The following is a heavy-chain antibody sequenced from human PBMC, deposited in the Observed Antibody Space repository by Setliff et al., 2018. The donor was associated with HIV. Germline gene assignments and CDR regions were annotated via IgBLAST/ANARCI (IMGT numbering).Heavy chain of an antibody. Sequence: GASVKVSCKASGYTFTRNGISWVRQAPGQGLEWMGWISAYNGNTNYAQKLQGRVTMTTDTSTSTAYMELRSLRCDDTAVYYCARARITMVRGVHRRGDYYYYMDVWGKGTTVTVS. CDR2: ISAYNGNT. CDR1: GYTFTRNG. J-gene: IGHJ6*03. V-gene: IGHV1-18*01. CDR3: ARARITMVRGVHRRGDYYYYMDV. D-gene: IGHD3-10*01.